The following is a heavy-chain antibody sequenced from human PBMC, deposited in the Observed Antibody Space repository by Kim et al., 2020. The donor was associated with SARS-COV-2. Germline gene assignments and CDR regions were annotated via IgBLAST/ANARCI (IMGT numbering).Heavy chain of an antibody. Sequence: AQKCQGRVTMTRDTSTSTVYMELSSLRSEDTAVYYCARAPTVWRFYGMDVWGQGTTVTVSS. CDR3: ARAPTVWRFYGMDV. D-gene: IGHD3-16*01. V-gene: IGHV1-46*01. J-gene: IGHJ6*02.